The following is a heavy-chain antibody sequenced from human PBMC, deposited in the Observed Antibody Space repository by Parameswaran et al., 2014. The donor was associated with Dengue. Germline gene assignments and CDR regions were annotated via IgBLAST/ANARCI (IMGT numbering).Heavy chain of an antibody. J-gene: IGHJ5*02. V-gene: IGHV4-38-2*02. CDR2: IYHSGST. D-gene: IGHD3-22*01. Sequence: ASETLSLTCTVSGYSISSGYYWGWIRQPPEKGLEWIGSIYHSGSTYYNPSLKSRVTISVDTSKNQFSLKLSSVTAADTAVYYCARITMIVVVITWGQGTLVTVSS. CDR3: ARITMIVVVIT. CDR1: GYSISSGYY.